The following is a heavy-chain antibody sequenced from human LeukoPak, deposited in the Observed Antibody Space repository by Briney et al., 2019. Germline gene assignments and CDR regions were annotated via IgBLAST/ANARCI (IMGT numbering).Heavy chain of an antibody. CDR1: GFTFSSNS. Sequence: NPGGSLRLSWAASGFTFSSNSMNWVRQAPGKGLEWVSSISSSSSYIYYADSVKGRFTISRDNAKNSLYLQMNSLRAEDTAVYYCAREERYRSSWPLDYWGQGTLVTVSS. D-gene: IGHD6-13*01. CDR3: AREERYRSSWPLDY. V-gene: IGHV3-21*01. J-gene: IGHJ4*02. CDR2: ISSSSSYI.